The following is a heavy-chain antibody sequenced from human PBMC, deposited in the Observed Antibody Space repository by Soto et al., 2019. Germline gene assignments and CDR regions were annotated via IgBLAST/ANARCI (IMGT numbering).Heavy chain of an antibody. D-gene: IGHD6-6*01. Sequence: QVQLVQSGSELKKPGASVKVSCKASGYTFTSYAMNWVRQAPGQGLEWMGWINTNTGNPTYAQGFTGRFVFSLDTSVSTAYLQICSLEAEDTAVYYCARVHDSSSVPDWYFDLWGRGTLVTVSS. V-gene: IGHV7-4-1*01. CDR1: GYTFTSYA. CDR2: INTNTGNP. J-gene: IGHJ2*01. CDR3: ARVHDSSSVPDWYFDL.